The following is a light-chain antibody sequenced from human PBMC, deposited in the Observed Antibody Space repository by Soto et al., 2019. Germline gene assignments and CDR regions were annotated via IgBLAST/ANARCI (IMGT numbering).Light chain of an antibody. CDR2: DVT. Sequence: SALTQSPSASGSPGQSVSISCSGTSSDIGGYNSVSWYQQHPGKAPKVMIYDVTKRPSGVPDRSSGSKSGNTASLTVSALQAEDEADYYCSSYTDRKHLVFGTGTKVTVL. CDR3: SSYTDRKHLV. V-gene: IGLV2-8*01. J-gene: IGLJ1*01. CDR1: SSDIGGYNS.